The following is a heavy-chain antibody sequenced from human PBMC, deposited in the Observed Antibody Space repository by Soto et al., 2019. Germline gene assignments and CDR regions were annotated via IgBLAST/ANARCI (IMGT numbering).Heavy chain of an antibody. CDR2: MNPNSGNT. V-gene: IGHV1-8*01. Sequence: QVQLVQSGAEVKKPGASVKVSCKASGYTFTSYDINWVRQATGQGLEWMGWMNPNSGNTAYAQKFQGRVTMTRNTSLSTAYKELSSLRSEDTAVYYCAREKSRGYYYDYWGQGTLVTVSS. D-gene: IGHD3-22*01. CDR1: GYTFTSYD. J-gene: IGHJ4*02. CDR3: AREKSRGYYYDY.